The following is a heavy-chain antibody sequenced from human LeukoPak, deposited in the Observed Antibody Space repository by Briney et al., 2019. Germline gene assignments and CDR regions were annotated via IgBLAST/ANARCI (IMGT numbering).Heavy chain of an antibody. V-gene: IGHV1-8*01. CDR1: GYIFTSYD. J-gene: IGHJ4*02. D-gene: IGHD2-15*01. CDR2: MNPNSGNT. CDR3: ARAGGYCGRISCPYYFDY. Sequence: ASVKVSCKASGYIFTSYDINWVRQATGQGLEWMGWMNPNSGNTGYAQKFQGRVTMTRNTSISTAYMELSSLRSEDTAVHYCARAGGYCGRISCPYYFDYWGQGSLVAVSS.